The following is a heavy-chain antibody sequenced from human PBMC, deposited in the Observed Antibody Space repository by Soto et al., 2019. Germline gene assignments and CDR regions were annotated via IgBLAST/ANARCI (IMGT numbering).Heavy chain of an antibody. V-gene: IGHV3-23*01. CDR1: VFTFSTYA. CDR2: ISVSGGSR. D-gene: IGHD2-21*01. CDR3: ATDLPGGEDDHYGMDV. Sequence: WWSLRLSCSASVFTFSTYAMSWFRQTPGKGPEWVSGISVSGGSRYYADSVKGRFTISRDTSKNTLYLQMNSLRAEDTALYYCATDLPGGEDDHYGMDVWGQGTTVTVSS. J-gene: IGHJ6*02.